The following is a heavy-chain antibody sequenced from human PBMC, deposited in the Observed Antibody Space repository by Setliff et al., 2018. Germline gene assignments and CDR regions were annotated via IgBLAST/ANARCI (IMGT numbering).Heavy chain of an antibody. Sequence: SETLSLTCAVYGGSFSDYWWSWIRQLPGKGLEWIAEIHHSGSTNFHPSLKSRVAISVDPSKNQFYLNLRSVTAADTAVYLCARGTKTMVINYWYFDVWGRGTPVTVSS. CDR3: ARGTKTMVINYWYFDV. CDR2: IHHSGST. CDR1: GGSFSDYW. V-gene: IGHV4-34*01. J-gene: IGHJ2*01. D-gene: IGHD4-17*01.